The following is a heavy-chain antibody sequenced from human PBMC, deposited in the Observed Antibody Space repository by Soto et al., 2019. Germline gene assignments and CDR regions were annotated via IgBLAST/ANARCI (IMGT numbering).Heavy chain of an antibody. Sequence: SETLSLTCAVYGGSFSGYYWSWIRQPPGKGLEWIGEINHSGSTNYNPSLKSRVTISVDTSKNQFSLKLSSVTAADTAVYYCASRLWFGDTTGFWGQGTLVTV. CDR1: GGSFSGYY. D-gene: IGHD3-10*01. CDR3: ASRLWFGDTTGF. V-gene: IGHV4-34*01. CDR2: INHSGST. J-gene: IGHJ4*02.